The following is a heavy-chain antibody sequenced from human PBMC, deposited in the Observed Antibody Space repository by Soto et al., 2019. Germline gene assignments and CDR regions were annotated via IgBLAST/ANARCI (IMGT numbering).Heavy chain of an antibody. CDR2: ISGSGGRT. D-gene: IGHD2-21*02. CDR3: AKPSRDSLLGPYYYYYGMDV. J-gene: IGHJ6*02. CDR1: GFTFSSYA. Sequence: GGSLRLSCAASGFTFSSYAMSWVRQAPGKGLEWVSAISGSGGRTYYGDSVKGRFTISRDKSKNTLYLQMNSLIAEDTAVYYCAKPSRDSLLGPYYYYYGMDVWGQGTTVTVSS. V-gene: IGHV3-23*01.